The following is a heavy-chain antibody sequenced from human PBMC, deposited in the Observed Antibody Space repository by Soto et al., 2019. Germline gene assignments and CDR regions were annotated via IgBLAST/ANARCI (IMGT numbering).Heavy chain of an antibody. CDR3: AREIGGYCSRTSCYKYYYGMDV. D-gene: IGHD2-2*02. Sequence: QVQLVQSGAHVKKPGSSVKVSCKASGGTFSSYAISWVRQAPGQGLEWMGGIIPIFGTANYAQKFQGRVTITADESTSTAYMELSSLRSEDTAVYYCAREIGGYCSRTSCYKYYYGMDVWGQGTTVTVSS. J-gene: IGHJ6*02. CDR2: IIPIFGTA. CDR1: GGTFSSYA. V-gene: IGHV1-69*01.